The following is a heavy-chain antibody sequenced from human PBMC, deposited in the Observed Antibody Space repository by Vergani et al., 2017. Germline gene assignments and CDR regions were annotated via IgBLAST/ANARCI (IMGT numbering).Heavy chain of an antibody. CDR1: GFTFSSYA. D-gene: IGHD3-3*01. J-gene: IGHJ6*03. Sequence: VQLVESGGGLVQPGGSLRLSCAASGFTFSSYAMSWVRQAPGKGLGWVSAISGSGGSTYYADSVKGRFTISRDNAKNSLYLQMNSLRAEDTAVYYCARDQFGGITIFGVVTGIGYMDVWGKGTTVTVSS. V-gene: IGHV3-23*04. CDR2: ISGSGGST. CDR3: ARDQFGGITIFGVVTGIGYMDV.